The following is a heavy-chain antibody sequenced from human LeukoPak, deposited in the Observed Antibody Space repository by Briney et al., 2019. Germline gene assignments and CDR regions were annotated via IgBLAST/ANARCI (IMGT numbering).Heavy chain of an antibody. J-gene: IGHJ4*03. D-gene: IGHD5-24*01. Sequence: PSETLPHTRTVSRGSISSFYGSWIRRPAGKGLEWIGRVYSTGSTNYNPSLKSRVTMSVDTSKNQFSLQLSSVTAADTAVYYCARNGYNYRDFDYWGHVTLVTVSS. CDR2: VYSTGST. CDR1: RGSISSFY. CDR3: ARNGYNYRDFDY. V-gene: IGHV4-4*07.